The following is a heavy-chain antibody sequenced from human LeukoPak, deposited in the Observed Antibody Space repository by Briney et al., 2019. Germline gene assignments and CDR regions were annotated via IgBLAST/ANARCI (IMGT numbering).Heavy chain of an antibody. CDR2: IKEDGTVK. CDR1: GFSFNTYW. Sequence: GGSLRLSCVVSGFSFNTYWMSWVRQAPGKGLERVANIKEDGTVKYYLDSVKGRFTISRDNAKNSLYLQMNSLRAEDTAVYYCARVGPLTGQSYYYGMDVWGQGTTVTVSS. J-gene: IGHJ6*02. D-gene: IGHD3-9*01. CDR3: ARVGPLTGQSYYYGMDV. V-gene: IGHV3-7*01.